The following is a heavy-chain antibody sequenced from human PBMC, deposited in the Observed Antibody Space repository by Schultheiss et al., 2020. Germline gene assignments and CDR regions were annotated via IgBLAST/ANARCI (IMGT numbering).Heavy chain of an antibody. J-gene: IGHJ6*02. CDR1: GGSISSSNW. D-gene: IGHD1-14*01. CDR2: IYHSGST. Sequence: SETLSLTGAVYGGSISSSNWWSWVRQPPGKGLEWIGEIYHSGSTNYNPSLKSRVTISVDTSKNQFSLKLSSVTAADTAVYYCASTGAGGYYYGMDVWGQGTTVTVSS. CDR3: ASTGAGGYYYGMDV. V-gene: IGHV4-4*02.